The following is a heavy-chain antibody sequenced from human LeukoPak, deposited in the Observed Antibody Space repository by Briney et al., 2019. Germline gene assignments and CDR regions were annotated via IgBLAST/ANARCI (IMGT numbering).Heavy chain of an antibody. CDR3: ATYTHWVAGDV. Sequence: PGGSLRLSCAASGFTFSESWMSWARQAPGEGLEWVANMNQDGSERDYVDSVKGRFTISRDNARKSLYLQMSSLRAEDTAVYYCATYTHWVAGDVWGQGTTVTVSS. D-gene: IGHD3-16*01. V-gene: IGHV3-7*01. CDR2: MNQDGSER. J-gene: IGHJ6*02. CDR1: GFTFSESW.